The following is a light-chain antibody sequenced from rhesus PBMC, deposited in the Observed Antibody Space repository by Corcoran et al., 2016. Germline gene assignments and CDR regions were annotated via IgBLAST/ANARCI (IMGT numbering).Light chain of an antibody. Sequence: ETVMTQSPATLSLSPGERATLSCRASQSVSSSLAWSQPQPGPDPRLLIYGASNRATGSPDRFSGGGSGTDCTLTISSLEPEDVAVYYVLQHSNGWTFGQGTKVEIK. CDR2: GAS. CDR3: LQHSNGWT. CDR1: QSVSSS. J-gene: IGKJ1*01. V-gene: IGKV3-24*01.